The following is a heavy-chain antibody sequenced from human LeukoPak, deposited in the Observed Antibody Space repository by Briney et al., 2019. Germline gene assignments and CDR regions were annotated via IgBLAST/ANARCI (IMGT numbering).Heavy chain of an antibody. Sequence: GGSLRLSCAASGFNFNTYTMNWVRQAPGKGLEWVSVIYSGGSTNYADSVKGRFTISRDNSKNTLFLQMNSLRAEDTAMYYCTLRNYYGSGSHYWGQGTLVTVSS. J-gene: IGHJ4*02. CDR3: TLRNYYGSGSHY. V-gene: IGHV3-53*01. CDR2: IYSGGST. D-gene: IGHD3-10*01. CDR1: GFNFNTYT.